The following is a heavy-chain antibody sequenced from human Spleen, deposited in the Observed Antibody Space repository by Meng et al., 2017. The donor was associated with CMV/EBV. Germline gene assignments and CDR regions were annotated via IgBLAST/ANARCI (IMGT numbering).Heavy chain of an antibody. V-gene: IGHV4-59*02. CDR2: AYYGGSS. Sequence: GSLRLSCTVSGASVSSYYCTWIRQPPGKGLEWIGDAYYGGSSTYNPPLKSRVTISVDTSKNRFSLRLTSVTAADTAVYYCARVTNGGSLTGYYYFYGMDVWGQGTTVTVSS. J-gene: IGHJ6*02. CDR1: GASVSSYY. D-gene: IGHD1-26*01. CDR3: ARVTNGGSLTGYYYFYGMDV.